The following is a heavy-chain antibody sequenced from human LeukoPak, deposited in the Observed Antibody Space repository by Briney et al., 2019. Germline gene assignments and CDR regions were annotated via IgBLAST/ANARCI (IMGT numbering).Heavy chain of an antibody. CDR2: IYYSGST. D-gene: IGHD6-13*01. Sequence: SETLSPTCTVSGGSISSYYWSWIRQPPGKGLEWIGYIYYSGSTNYNPSLKSRVTISVDTSKNQFSLKLSSVTAADTAVYYCARFSGAARASTADYWGQGTLVTFAS. V-gene: IGHV4-59*08. CDR1: GGSISSYY. J-gene: IGHJ4*02. CDR3: ARFSGAARASTADY.